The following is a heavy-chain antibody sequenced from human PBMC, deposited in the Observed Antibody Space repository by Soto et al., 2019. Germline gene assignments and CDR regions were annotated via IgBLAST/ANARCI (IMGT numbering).Heavy chain of an antibody. CDR2: ISGSGGCT. V-gene: IGHV3-23*01. J-gene: IGHJ6*03. Sequence: GGSLRLSCAASGFTFSSYAMSWVRQAPGKGLEWVSAISGSGGCTYYADSVKGRFTISRDNSKNTLYLQMNSLRAEDTAVYYCALREVGCSGGSCYSLHYYYYYMDVWGKGTTVTVSS. CDR3: ALREVGCSGGSCYSLHYYYYYMDV. D-gene: IGHD2-15*01. CDR1: GFTFSSYA.